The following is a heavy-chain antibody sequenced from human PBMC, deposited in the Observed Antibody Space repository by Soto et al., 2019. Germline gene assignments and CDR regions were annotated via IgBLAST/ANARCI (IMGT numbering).Heavy chain of an antibody. D-gene: IGHD5-18*01. CDR1: GGSFSGYY. CDR3: ARGRNSGYSYGRGLWHFDY. CDR2: INHSGST. J-gene: IGHJ4*02. Sequence: QVQLQQWGAGLLKPSETLSLTCAVYGGSFSGYYWSWIRQPPGKGLEWIGEINHSGSTNYNPSLKSRVTISVDTSKNQFSLKLSSVTAADTAVYYCARGRNSGYSYGRGLWHFDYWGKGTLVTVSS. V-gene: IGHV4-34*01.